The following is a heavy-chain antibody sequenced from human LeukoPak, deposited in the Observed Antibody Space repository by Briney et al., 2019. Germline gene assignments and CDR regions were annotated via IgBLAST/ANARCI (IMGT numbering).Heavy chain of an antibody. CDR1: GGSISSGGYS. CDR2: IYHSGST. Sequence: PSETLSLTCAVSGGSISSGGYSWSWIRQPPGKGLEWIGYIYHSGSTYYNPSLKSRVTISVDRSKNQFSLKLSSVTAADTAVYYCARERAAAFDYWGQGTLVTVSS. CDR3: ARERAAAFDY. V-gene: IGHV4-30-2*01. D-gene: IGHD6-13*01. J-gene: IGHJ4*02.